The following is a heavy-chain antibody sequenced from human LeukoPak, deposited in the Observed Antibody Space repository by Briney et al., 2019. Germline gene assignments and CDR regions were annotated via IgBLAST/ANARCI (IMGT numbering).Heavy chain of an antibody. CDR2: INPSGGST. CDR3: ARRSMAGNYYYYYGMDV. CDR1: GYTFTSYY. V-gene: IGHV1-46*01. Sequence: ASVKVSCKASGYTFTSYYMHWVRQAPGQGLGWMGIINPSGGSTSYAQKFQGRVTMTRDTSTSTVYMELSSLRSEDTAVYYCARRSMAGNYYYYYGMDVWGQGTTVTVSS. J-gene: IGHJ6*02. D-gene: IGHD6-19*01.